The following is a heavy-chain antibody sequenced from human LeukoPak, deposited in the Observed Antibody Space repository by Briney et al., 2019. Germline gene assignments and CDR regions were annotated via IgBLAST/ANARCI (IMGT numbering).Heavy chain of an antibody. J-gene: IGHJ4*02. V-gene: IGHV3-9*01. Sequence: TGGSLRLSCAASGFTFDDYAMHWVRQAPGKGLEWVSVISWNSGSIGYADSVKGRFTISRDNAKNSLYLQMNSLRAEDTALYYCAKDPLSYYYGSGGLDYWGQGTLVTVSS. D-gene: IGHD3-10*01. CDR1: GFTFDDYA. CDR2: ISWNSGSI. CDR3: AKDPLSYYYGSGGLDY.